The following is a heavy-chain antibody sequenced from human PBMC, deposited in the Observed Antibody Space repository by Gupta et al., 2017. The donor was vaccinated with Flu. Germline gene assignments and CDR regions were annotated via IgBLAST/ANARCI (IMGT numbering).Heavy chain of an antibody. CDR2: IYASGAT. CDR1: GDSITSGDYY. D-gene: IGHD2-15*01. V-gene: IGHV4-61*02. J-gene: IGHJ5*01. CDR3: ARIRSGGNWFDS. Sequence: QVRLQESGPGLVKPLQTLSLTCTVSGDSITSGDYYWNWVRQPAGKGLEGIGRIYASGATYYNAALNGRVTMSIQTSKNQLSLKLISMTAADTAVYYCARIRSGGNWFDSGGQGTLVTVSS.